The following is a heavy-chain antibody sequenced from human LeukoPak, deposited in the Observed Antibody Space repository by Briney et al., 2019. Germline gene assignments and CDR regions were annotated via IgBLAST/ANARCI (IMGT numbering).Heavy chain of an antibody. D-gene: IGHD6-6*01. CDR2: MYNSGST. Sequence: PSQTLSLTCTVSGGSISRGGYYWSWIRQPPGKGLEWIGYMYNSGSTYYNPSLKSRVTISVDTSKNQFSLKLSSVTAADTAVYYCARESGGFPYSSSSLGYNWFDPWGQGTLVTVSS. CDR3: ARESGGFPYSSSSLGYNWFDP. CDR1: GGSISRGGYY. V-gene: IGHV4-31*03. J-gene: IGHJ5*02.